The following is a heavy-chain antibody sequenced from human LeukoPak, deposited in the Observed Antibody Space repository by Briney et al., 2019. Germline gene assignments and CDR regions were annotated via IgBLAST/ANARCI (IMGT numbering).Heavy chain of an antibody. V-gene: IGHV1-69*13. CDR2: IIPIFGTA. CDR1: GGTFSTYA. Sequence: SVTVSCTASGGTFSTYAINWVRQAPGQGLEWMGGIIPIFGTANYAQKFQGRVTITADESTSTAYMEVSSLRSEDTAVYYCARTFGYSSGEGYWGQGTLVTVSS. D-gene: IGHD6-19*01. J-gene: IGHJ4*02. CDR3: ARTFGYSSGEGY.